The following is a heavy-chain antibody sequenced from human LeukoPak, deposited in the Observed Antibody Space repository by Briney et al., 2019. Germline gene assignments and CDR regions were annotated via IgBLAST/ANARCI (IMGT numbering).Heavy chain of an antibody. D-gene: IGHD3-22*01. CDR1: GYTFTGYY. CDR3: ARGNYYDSSGYYYNWFDP. J-gene: IGHJ5*02. V-gene: IGHV1-2*02. Sequence: ASVKVSCKASGYTFTGYYMHWVRQAAGKGLEWMGCINPNSGGTNYAQKFQGRVTMTRDTSISTAYMELSRLRSDDTAVYYCARGNYYDSSGYYYNWFDPWGQGTLVTVSS. CDR2: INPNSGGT.